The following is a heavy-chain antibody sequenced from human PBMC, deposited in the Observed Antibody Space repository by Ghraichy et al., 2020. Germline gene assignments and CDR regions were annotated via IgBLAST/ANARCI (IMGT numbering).Heavy chain of an antibody. CDR2: IRSKANNYAT. V-gene: IGHV3-73*01. D-gene: IGHD6-19*01. Sequence: GSLRLSCVASGFTLSGSAMHWVRQASGKGLEWVGRIRSKANNYATAYAASVKGRFTISRDDSRNTAYLQMNSLKTEDTAVYYCTLARDSSGWYGDAFDIWGQGTMVTVSS. J-gene: IGHJ3*02. CDR1: GFTLSGSA. CDR3: TLARDSSGWYGDAFDI.